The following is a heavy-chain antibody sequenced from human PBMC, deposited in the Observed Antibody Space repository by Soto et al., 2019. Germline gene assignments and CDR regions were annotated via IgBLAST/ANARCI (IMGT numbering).Heavy chain of an antibody. CDR3: AKDLRPVLVVPTKSGFDP. J-gene: IGHJ5*02. CDR2: TSIGGNT. V-gene: IGHV3-23*01. CDR1: GFPFNTYA. D-gene: IGHD3-10*01. Sequence: GGSLRLSCEASGFPFNTYAMTWFRQLPGMGLEWVSTTSIGGNTDFAESVRGRFSVSRDNSKNTLYLQMTNLRAEDAAIYFCAKDLRPVLVVPTKSGFDPWGQGTRVTVST.